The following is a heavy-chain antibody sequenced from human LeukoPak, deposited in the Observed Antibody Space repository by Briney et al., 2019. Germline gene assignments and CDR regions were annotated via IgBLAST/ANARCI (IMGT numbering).Heavy chain of an antibody. V-gene: IGHV4-38-2*02. J-gene: IGHJ5*02. CDR3: ARTTEDCSSTSCYQYWFDP. CDR2: IYHSGST. CDR1: GYSISSGYY. D-gene: IGHD2-2*01. Sequence: SETLSLSCTVSGYSISSGYYWGWLRQPPGKGREWIGSIYHSGSTYYNSSLKSRVTISVDTSKNQFSLKLNSVTAADTAVYYCARTTEDCSSTSCYQYWFDPWGQGTLVTVSS.